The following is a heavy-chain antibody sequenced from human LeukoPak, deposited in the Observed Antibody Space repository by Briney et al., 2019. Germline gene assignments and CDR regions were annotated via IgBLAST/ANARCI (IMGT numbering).Heavy chain of an antibody. CDR3: ARSLITSGYAPQEFDS. Sequence: GSLRLSCAASGFTFSSYSMNWVRQAPGKGLEWIVSIYSRGTNYYNPSLKSRVTISVDTSRNQVSLKMSSVTAADTAVYYCARSLITSGYAPQEFDSWGQGTLVTVSS. J-gene: IGHJ4*02. D-gene: IGHD5-12*01. CDR1: GFTFSSYSMN. CDR2: IYSRGTN. V-gene: IGHV4-59*05.